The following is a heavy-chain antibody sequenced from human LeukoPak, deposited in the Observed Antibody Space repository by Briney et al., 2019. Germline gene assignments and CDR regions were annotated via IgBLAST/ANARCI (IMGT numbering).Heavy chain of an antibody. Sequence: SETLSLTCTVSGGSISSYYWSWIRQPAGKGLEWIGRIYTSGSTNYNPSLKSRVTMSLDTSKNQPPLRLSSVTAADTAVFYCARHRAEMATITDDAFDIWGQGTMVTVSS. CDR2: IYTSGST. CDR3: ARHRAEMATITDDAFDI. CDR1: GGSISSYY. D-gene: IGHD5-24*01. V-gene: IGHV4-4*07. J-gene: IGHJ3*02.